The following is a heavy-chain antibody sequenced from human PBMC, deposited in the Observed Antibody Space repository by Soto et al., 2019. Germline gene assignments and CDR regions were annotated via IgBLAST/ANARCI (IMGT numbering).Heavy chain of an antibody. CDR1: GLSFSDHY. CDR3: VRGGGGGQFDS. CDR2: ISPRSNYR. V-gene: IGHV3-11*06. Sequence: QLVQSGGGLVKPGGSLRLSCGASGLSFSDHYMSWIRQAPGKGLEWLSYISPRSNYREYADSVKGRHIISRDNAKKSFFLQMNSLRAEDTAVYYCVRGGGGGQFDSWGQGTLVTVSS. D-gene: IGHD2-21*01. J-gene: IGHJ4*02.